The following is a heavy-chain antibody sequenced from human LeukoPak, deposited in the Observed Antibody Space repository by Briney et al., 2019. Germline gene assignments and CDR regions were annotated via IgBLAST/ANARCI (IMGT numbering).Heavy chain of an antibody. CDR3: AKDDAYCSGGSCNPGYFDY. CDR1: GFTFSSYA. Sequence: PRGSLRLSCAASGFTFSSYAMTWVRQAPGKGLEWVSAISGSGVSTYYADSVKGRFTISRDNSKNTLYLQMNSLRAEDTAVYYCAKDDAYCSGGSCNPGYFDYWGQGTLVTVSS. CDR2: ISGSGVST. J-gene: IGHJ4*02. V-gene: IGHV3-23*01. D-gene: IGHD2-15*01.